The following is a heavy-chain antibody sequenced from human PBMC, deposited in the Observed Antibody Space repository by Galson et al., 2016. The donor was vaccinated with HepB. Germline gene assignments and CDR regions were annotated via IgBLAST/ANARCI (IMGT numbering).Heavy chain of an antibody. V-gene: IGHV6-1*01. J-gene: IGHJ6*02. CDR2: TYYRSQWFS. CDR1: GDSVTSDETM. D-gene: IGHD5-18*01. Sequence: CAISGDSVTSDETMWNWIRQSPSRGLEWLGRTYYRSQWFSEYAMSVKGRITVTADTSGNQFSLQLDSVTPDDTAAYFCTRGYMQTGMNLWGQGTTVTFSS. CDR3: TRGYMQTGMNL.